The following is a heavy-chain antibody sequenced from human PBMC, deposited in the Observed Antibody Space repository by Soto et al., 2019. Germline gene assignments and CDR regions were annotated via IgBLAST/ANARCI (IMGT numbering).Heavy chain of an antibody. D-gene: IGHD3-16*02. Sequence: XESLKISCKGSGYSVTSYWIGWVRQMPGNGLEWMGIIYPGDSDTRYSPSFQGQVTISADKSISTAYLQWSSLKASDTAMYYCARSSIYDYVWGSYRYTPDYYYYGMDVWGQGTTVTVSS. CDR2: IYPGDSDT. CDR3: ARSSIYDYVWGSYRYTPDYYYYGMDV. J-gene: IGHJ6*02. V-gene: IGHV5-51*01. CDR1: GYSVTSYW.